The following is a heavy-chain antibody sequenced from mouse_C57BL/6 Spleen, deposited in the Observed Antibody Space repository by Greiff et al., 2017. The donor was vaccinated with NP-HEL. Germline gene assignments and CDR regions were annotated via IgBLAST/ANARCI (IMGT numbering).Heavy chain of an antibody. CDR2: IDPSDSET. Sequence: QVQLQQPGAELVRPGSSVKLSCKASGYTFTSYWMHWVKQRPIQGLEWIGNIDPSDSETHYTQKFKDKATLTVDKSSSTAYMQLSSLTSEDSAVYYCARVLWYFDVWGTGTTVTVSS. CDR3: ARVLWYFDV. CDR1: GYTFTSYW. J-gene: IGHJ1*03. V-gene: IGHV1-52*01.